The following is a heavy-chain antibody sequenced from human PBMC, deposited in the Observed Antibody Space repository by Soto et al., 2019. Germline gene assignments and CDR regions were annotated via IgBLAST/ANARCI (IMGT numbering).Heavy chain of an antibody. J-gene: IGHJ3*02. CDR3: ARKNGVLDAFDI. Sequence: SETLSLTCTVSGYSISSSNWWGWIRQPPGKGLEWIGYIYYSGSTYYNPSLKSRVTMSVDTSKNQFSLKLSSVTAVDTAVYYCARKNGVLDAFDIWGQGTMVTVSS. CDR1: GYSISSSNW. CDR2: IYYSGST. V-gene: IGHV4-28*01. D-gene: IGHD4-17*01.